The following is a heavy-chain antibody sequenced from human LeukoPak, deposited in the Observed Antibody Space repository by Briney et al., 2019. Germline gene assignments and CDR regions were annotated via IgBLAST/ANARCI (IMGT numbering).Heavy chain of an antibody. CDR2: ISGYNGHT. CDR3: ATDYYYDSSGSYYTVDY. Sequence: GASVKVSCRASGYTFNSYGISWVRQAPGQGLEWMGWISGYNGHTNYAQKLQGRVTMTTDTSTSTAYMELSSLRSEDTAVYYCATDYYYDSSGSYYTVDYWGQGTLVTVSS. V-gene: IGHV1-18*01. CDR1: GYTFNSYG. D-gene: IGHD3-22*01. J-gene: IGHJ4*02.